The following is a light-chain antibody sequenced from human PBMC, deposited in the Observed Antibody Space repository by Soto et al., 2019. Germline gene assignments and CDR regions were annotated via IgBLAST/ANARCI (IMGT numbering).Light chain of an antibody. V-gene: IGLV2-14*03. Sequence: QLVLTQPASVSGSLGQSITISCTGTSIDVGGYNYVSWYQQHPGQAPKLLIYDVSHRPSGISYRFSGSKSGNTASLTISGLQAEDEADYYCSSYTGSAALVIFGGGTKVTVL. CDR3: SSYTGSAALVI. J-gene: IGLJ2*01. CDR1: SIDVGGYNY. CDR2: DVS.